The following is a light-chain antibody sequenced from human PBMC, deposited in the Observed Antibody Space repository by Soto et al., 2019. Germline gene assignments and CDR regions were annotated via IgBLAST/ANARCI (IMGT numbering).Light chain of an antibody. CDR3: QQYNSYPRT. CDR1: ETLRSV. J-gene: IGKJ1*01. CDR2: VAS. V-gene: IGKV1-39*01. Sequence: EIPMTQSPVYLSASVGDRVSIXCRASETLRSVVSWYQQKPWKAPKVLIFVASSLQGEAPSRFSGSGSATDFARTISSLQPDDFATYYGQQYNSYPRTFGQGTKVDI.